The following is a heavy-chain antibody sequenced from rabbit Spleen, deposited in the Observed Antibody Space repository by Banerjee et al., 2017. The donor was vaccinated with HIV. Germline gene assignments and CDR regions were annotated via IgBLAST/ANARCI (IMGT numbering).Heavy chain of an antibody. CDR1: GISFSAGYY. CDR2: IEPIFGRT. CDR3: VRDLGYDDYSEKGYFNL. Sequence: QSLEESGGDLVKPGASLTLTCTASGISFSAGYYMCWVRQAPGKGLEWIGYIEPIFGRTYYANWVNGRFTVSSHNAQNTLYLQLNSLTAADTATYFCVRDLGYDDYSEKGYFNLWGQGTLVTFS. V-gene: IGHV1S40*01. J-gene: IGHJ4*01. D-gene: IGHD2-1*01.